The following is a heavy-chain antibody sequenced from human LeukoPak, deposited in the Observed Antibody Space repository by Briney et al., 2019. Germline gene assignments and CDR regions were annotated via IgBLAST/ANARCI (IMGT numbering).Heavy chain of an antibody. Sequence: SETLSLTCTASGYSISSGYYWGWIRQPPGRALEWIGSIYHSGSTYYNPSLKSRVTISIDASKTQFYLKLSSVTAADTAVYYCERVNYDSSGYSSLGLDYWGQGTLVTVSS. J-gene: IGHJ4*02. CDR3: ERVNYDSSGYSSLGLDY. CDR1: GYSISSGYY. V-gene: IGHV4-38-2*02. D-gene: IGHD3-22*01. CDR2: IYHSGST.